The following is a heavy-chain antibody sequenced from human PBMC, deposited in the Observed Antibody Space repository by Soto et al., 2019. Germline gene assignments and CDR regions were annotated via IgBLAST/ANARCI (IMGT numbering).Heavy chain of an antibody. CDR1: GFTVSSNY. Sequence: EVQLVESGGGLVQPGGSLRLSCAASGFTVSSNYMSWVRQAPGKGLEWVSIIYGGGRTNYADSVKGRFTVSRDNYKNTLYLQMNSLRAEDTAMYYCCGPSTVTINWFFDLLGRGTLVTVSS. D-gene: IGHD4-17*01. CDR2: IYGGGRT. V-gene: IGHV3-66*01. J-gene: IGHJ2*01. CDR3: CGPSTVTINWFFDL.